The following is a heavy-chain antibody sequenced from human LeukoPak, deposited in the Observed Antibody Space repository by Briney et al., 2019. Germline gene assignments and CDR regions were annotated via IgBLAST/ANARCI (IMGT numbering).Heavy chain of an antibody. Sequence: PGGSLRLSCAASEFTFSSYAMSWVRQAPGKWLEWVSIIYGSGSTYYADSVKGRFTISRDNSKNTLYLQMNSLRAEDTAIYYCARELGGSRNYWGQGTLVTVSS. CDR1: EFTFSSYA. CDR2: IYGSGST. CDR3: ARELGGSRNY. J-gene: IGHJ4*02. D-gene: IGHD2-15*01. V-gene: IGHV3-53*01.